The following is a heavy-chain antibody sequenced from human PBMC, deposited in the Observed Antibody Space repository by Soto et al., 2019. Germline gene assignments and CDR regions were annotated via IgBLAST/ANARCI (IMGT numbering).Heavy chain of an antibody. J-gene: IGHJ4*02. V-gene: IGHV3-23*01. D-gene: IGHD3-22*01. CDR2: ISGSGGST. CDR1: GFTFSSYA. CDR3: ARSYDSSGYYRLDS. Sequence: EVQLLESGGGLVQPGGSLRLSCAASGFTFSSYAMSWVRQAPGKGLEWVSAISGSGGSTYYADSVKGRFTISRDNSKNTLYLQMNSLRAEDTAVYYCARSYDSSGYYRLDSWGQGTLVTVSS.